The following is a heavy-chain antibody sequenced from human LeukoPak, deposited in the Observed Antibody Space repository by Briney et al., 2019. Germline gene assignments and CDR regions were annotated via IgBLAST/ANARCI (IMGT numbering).Heavy chain of an antibody. CDR3: ARDPGDYNHDWYFDL. CDR1: GGSLSTYY. CDR2: IQTSGNA. V-gene: IGHV4-4*07. J-gene: IGHJ2*01. Sequence: SETLPLTCTVSGGSLSTYYWIWIRQPAGKGLEWIGRIQTSGNADYNPSLKSRVTMSVDTSKNQFSLRLRSVTAADTAVYYCARDPGDYNHDWYFDLWGRGTLVTVSS. D-gene: IGHD4-17*01.